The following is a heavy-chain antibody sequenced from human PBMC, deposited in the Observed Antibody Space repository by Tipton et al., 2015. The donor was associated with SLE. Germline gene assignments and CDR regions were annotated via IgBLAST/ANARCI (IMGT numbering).Heavy chain of an antibody. CDR1: GVTFSSYA. Sequence: SLRLSCAASGVTFSSYAMSWVRQAPGKGLEWVSAISGSGGSTYYADSVKGRFTISRDNSKNTLYLQMNSLRAEDTAVYYCAKTPGVVVIAANWFDPWGQGTLVTVSS. CDR3: AKTPGVVVIAANWFDP. D-gene: IGHD2-21*01. CDR2: ISGSGGST. J-gene: IGHJ5*02. V-gene: IGHV3-23*01.